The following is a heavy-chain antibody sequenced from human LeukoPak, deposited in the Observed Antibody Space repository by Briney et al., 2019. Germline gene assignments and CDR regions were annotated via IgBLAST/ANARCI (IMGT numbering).Heavy chain of an antibody. Sequence: GGSLRLSCTVSGFTVSSNSMSWVRQAPGKGLEWVSGISGSDGSTNYADSVKGRFTISRENSKNTLYLQMNSLRAEDTAVYYCAKDSAKKYDDYWGQGTLVTVSS. D-gene: IGHD2/OR15-2a*01. V-gene: IGHV3-23*01. CDR1: GFTVSSNS. CDR2: ISGSDGST. J-gene: IGHJ4*02. CDR3: AKDSAKKYDDY.